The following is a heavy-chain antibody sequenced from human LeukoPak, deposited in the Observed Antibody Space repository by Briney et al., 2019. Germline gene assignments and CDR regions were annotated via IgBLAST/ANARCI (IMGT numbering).Heavy chain of an antibody. J-gene: IGHJ4*02. CDR1: GGSMRSYY. CDR2: IYYSGST. V-gene: IGHV4-59*01. Sequence: PSETLSLTCTVSGGSMRSYYWSWIRQPPGKGLEWIGYIYYSGSTNYNPSLKSRVIISVDTSKNQFSPKLRSVTAADTAVYYCARDRSLDYWGQGTLVTVSS. CDR3: ARDRSLDY.